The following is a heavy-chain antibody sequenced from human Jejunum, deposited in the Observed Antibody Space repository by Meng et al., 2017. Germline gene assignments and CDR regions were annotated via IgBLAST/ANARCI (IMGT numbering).Heavy chain of an antibody. CDR2: INDSGST. V-gene: IGHV4-34*01. J-gene: IGHJ4*02. D-gene: IGHD4-11*01. CDR1: GGSISDYY. CDR3: ARGNEYSNYGADF. Sequence: QVKLQQWGAGLLKPSEPLSLPCAVYGGSISDYYWTWIRQPPGKGLEWIGEINDSGSTNYNPSLKSRVTISVDTSKSQFYLRVSSVTAADTAVYYCARGNEYSNYGADFWGQGTLVTVSS.